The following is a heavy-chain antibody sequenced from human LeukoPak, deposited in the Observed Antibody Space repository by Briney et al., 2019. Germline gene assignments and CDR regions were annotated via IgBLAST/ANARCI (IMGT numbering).Heavy chain of an antibody. CDR1: GGTFSSYA. CDR2: IIPIFGTA. V-gene: IGHV1-69*05. J-gene: IGHJ6*03. Sequence: SVKVSRKASGGTFSSYAISWVRQAPGQGLEWMGGIIPIFGTANYAQKFQGRVTITTDESTSTAYMELSSLRSEDTAVYYCARGTLTTYSLTEYYYYYMDVWGKGTTVTVSS. CDR3: ARGTLTTYSLTEYYYYYMDV. D-gene: IGHD4-11*01.